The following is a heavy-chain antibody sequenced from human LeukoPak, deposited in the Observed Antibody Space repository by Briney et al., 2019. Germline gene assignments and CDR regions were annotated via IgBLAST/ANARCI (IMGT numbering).Heavy chain of an antibody. CDR2: IRYDGSNK. Sequence: QPGGSLRLSCAASGFTFSSYGMHWVRQAPGKGLEWVAFIRYDGSNKYYADSVKGRFTSSRDNSKNTLYLHVNSLRPENTAVYYCAKGSGYDAQYYYYYTALWGKGTTVTISS. CDR3: AKGSGYDAQYYYYYTAL. V-gene: IGHV3-30*02. D-gene: IGHD5-12*01. J-gene: IGHJ6*03. CDR1: GFTFSSYG.